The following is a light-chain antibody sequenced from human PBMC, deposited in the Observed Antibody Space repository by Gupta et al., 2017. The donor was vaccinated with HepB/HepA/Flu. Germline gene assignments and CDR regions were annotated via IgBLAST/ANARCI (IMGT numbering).Light chain of an antibody. CDR1: KLGDKY. Sequence: SYELTQPPSVSVSPGQTASITCSGDKLGDKYASWYQQKPGQSPVLVIYQDNKRPSRIPERFSGSNSGNTATLTISGTQAMDEAEYYCQAWETRTSRVFGGGTKLTVL. CDR2: QDN. J-gene: IGLJ3*02. V-gene: IGLV3-1*01. CDR3: QAWETRTSRV.